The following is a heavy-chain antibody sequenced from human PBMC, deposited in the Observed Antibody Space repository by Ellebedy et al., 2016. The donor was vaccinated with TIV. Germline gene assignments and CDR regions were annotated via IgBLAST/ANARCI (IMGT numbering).Heavy chain of an antibody. J-gene: IGHJ6*02. CDR2: TYYRPKWYV. D-gene: IGHD6-6*01. V-gene: IGHV6-1*01. CDR3: ARAGEYTSSSGMDV. Sequence: SQTLSLTCAISGDSVSSNSAAWNWIRQSPSRGLEWLGRTYYRPKWYVDYAVSVKSRITINPDTSKNQFSLQLNSVTPEDTAVYYCARAGEYTSSSGMDVWGQGTTVTVSS. CDR1: GDSVSSNSAA.